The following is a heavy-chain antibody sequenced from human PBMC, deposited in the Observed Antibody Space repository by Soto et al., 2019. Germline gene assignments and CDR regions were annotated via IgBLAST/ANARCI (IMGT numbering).Heavy chain of an antibody. CDR3: ARAAHPMHMDV. D-gene: IGHD6-25*01. CDR2: IYPGDSDS. Sequence: PGESLKISCTCSGYDFTNYWIGWGRQMPGKGLEWMGIIYPGDSDSRYSPSFQGQVTISADKSISTAYLQWSSLKASDTAMYYCARAAHPMHMDVWGQGTTVTVSS. J-gene: IGHJ6*02. V-gene: IGHV5-51*01. CDR1: GYDFTNYW.